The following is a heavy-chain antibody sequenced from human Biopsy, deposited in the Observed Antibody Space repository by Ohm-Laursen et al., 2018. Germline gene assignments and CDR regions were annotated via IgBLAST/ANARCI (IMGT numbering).Heavy chain of an antibody. Sequence: SQTLSLTCNVSDGSIDNYHWTWIRQAPGKTLEWIGSITYRGSTYYNPSLKSRLTISVDTSKNQFSLKLTSVTAADTAVYYCARDLIAYCPTTSCDNFGMDVWGQGTLVTVSS. D-gene: IGHD2-2*01. J-gene: IGHJ6*02. CDR2: ITYRGST. CDR3: ARDLIAYCPTTSCDNFGMDV. V-gene: IGHV4-59*01. CDR1: DGSIDNYH.